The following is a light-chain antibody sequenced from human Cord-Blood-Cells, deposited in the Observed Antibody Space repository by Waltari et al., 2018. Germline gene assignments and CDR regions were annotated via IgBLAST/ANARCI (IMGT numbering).Light chain of an antibody. V-gene: IGKV2-28*01. CDR2: LGS. CDR1: HSLLHSNGDNN. J-gene: IGKJ2*01. CDR3: MQALQTPMYT. Sequence: DIAMTQSPLSLPVTPGEPASVSCRSSHSLLHSNGDNNLDWYQQKPGQSPQLLIYLGSNRASGVPDRFSGSGSGTDFTLNISRVEAEDVGVYYCMQALQTPMYTFGQGTKLEIK.